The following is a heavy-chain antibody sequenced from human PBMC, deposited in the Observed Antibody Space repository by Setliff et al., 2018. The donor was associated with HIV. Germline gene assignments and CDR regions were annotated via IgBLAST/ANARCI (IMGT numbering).Heavy chain of an antibody. Sequence: SGGSLRLSCAASGFTFRTYWMSWVRQAPGKGLEWVANIKEDGSEKYYVDSVKGRFTMSRDNAENSLYLQMNSLRAEDTAVYFCARGSLYSWFDPWGQGTLVTVSS. V-gene: IGHV3-7*03. D-gene: IGHD3-3*01. J-gene: IGHJ5*02. CDR2: IKEDGSEK. CDR1: GFTFRTYW. CDR3: ARGSLYSWFDP.